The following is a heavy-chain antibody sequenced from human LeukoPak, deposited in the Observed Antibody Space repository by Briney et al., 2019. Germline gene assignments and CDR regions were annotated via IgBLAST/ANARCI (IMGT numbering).Heavy chain of an antibody. Sequence: SQTLSLTCTVSGGSISSGGYYWIWLRQHQGKGLEWVGYIYYSGSTYFNPSLKSRVTISVDTSKNQFSLKLSSVTAADTAVYYCASSTTGYTCGLDVWGKGTTVTVSS. D-gene: IGHD2-2*02. V-gene: IGHV4-31*03. CDR2: IYYSGST. CDR1: GGSISSGGYY. J-gene: IGHJ6*04. CDR3: ASSTTGYTCGLDV.